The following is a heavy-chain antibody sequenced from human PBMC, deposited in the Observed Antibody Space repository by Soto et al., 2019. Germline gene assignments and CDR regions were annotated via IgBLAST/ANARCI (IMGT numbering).Heavy chain of an antibody. J-gene: IGHJ4*02. CDR1: GGTFSSYA. CDR2: IIPIFGTA. D-gene: IGHD3-9*01. Sequence: QVQLVQSGAEVKKPGSSVKVSCKASGGTFSSYAISWVRQAPRQGLEWMGGIIPIFGTANYAQKFQGRVTITADESTSTAYMELSSLRSEDTAVYYCARSERYFDWLLSFDYWGQGTLVTVSS. V-gene: IGHV1-69*01. CDR3: ARSERYFDWLLSFDY.